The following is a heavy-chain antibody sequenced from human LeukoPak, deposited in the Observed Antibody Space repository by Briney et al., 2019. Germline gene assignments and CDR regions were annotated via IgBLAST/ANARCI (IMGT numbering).Heavy chain of an antibody. J-gene: IGHJ4*02. CDR1: GFTFSTYS. D-gene: IGHD3-22*01. CDR3: ANFGGDSSGYYYPLDY. Sequence: AGSLRLSCAASGFTFSTYSMTWVRQAPGKGLEWVASISGNGGSTYYADPVKGRFTISRDNCRNTLYLQMYRLRAEDTAVYYCANFGGDSSGYYYPLDYWGQGTLVTVSS. V-gene: IGHV3-23*01. CDR2: ISGNGGST.